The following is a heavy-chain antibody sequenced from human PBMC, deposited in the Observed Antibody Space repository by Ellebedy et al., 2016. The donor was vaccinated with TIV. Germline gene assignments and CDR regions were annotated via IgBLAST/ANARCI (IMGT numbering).Heavy chain of an antibody. V-gene: IGHV4-39*01. CDR2: IENSGST. D-gene: IGHD3-10*01. CDR3: SRHDDLGSYYTAFDY. J-gene: IGHJ4*02. CDR1: GVPVTSGDSF. Sequence: SETLSLXXTVSGVPVTSGDSFWGWIRQPPGKGLELIGTIENSGSTNYSPSLKSRVTISMDTSKNHFTLRLTSVTAADTAVYFCSRHDDLGSYYTAFDYWGQGTLVTVSS.